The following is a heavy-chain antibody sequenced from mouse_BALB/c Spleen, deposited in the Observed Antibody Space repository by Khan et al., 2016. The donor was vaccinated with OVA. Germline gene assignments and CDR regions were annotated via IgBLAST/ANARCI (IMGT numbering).Heavy chain of an antibody. CDR2: IAPGSGST. D-gene: IGHD1-1*01. Sequence: DMVKPGASVKLSCKASGYTFTSYWINWIKQRPGKGLEWIGRIAPGSGSTNYNEMFKGRATLTVDTSSSTAYSQLTILSSEDSAVYFCARSNYYGRSLNALDYWGQGTSVTVSS. CDR3: ARSNYYGRSLNALDY. CDR1: GYTFTSYW. J-gene: IGHJ4*01. V-gene: IGHV1S41*01.